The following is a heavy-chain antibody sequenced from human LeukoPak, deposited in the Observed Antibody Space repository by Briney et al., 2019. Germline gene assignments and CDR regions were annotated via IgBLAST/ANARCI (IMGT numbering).Heavy chain of an antibody. J-gene: IGHJ4*02. CDR2: IYYSGST. CDR3: ARDLRAALDY. D-gene: IGHD6-6*01. Sequence: SETLSLTCTVSGGSISSYYWSWIRQPPGKGLEWIGYIYYSGSTNYNPSLKSRVTISVDTSKNQFSLKLSSVTAADTAVYYCARDLRAALDYWGQGTLVTVSS. CDR1: GGSISSYY. V-gene: IGHV4-59*01.